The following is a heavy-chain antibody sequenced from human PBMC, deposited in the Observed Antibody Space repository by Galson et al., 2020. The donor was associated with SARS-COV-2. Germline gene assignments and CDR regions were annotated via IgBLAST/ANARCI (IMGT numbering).Heavy chain of an antibody. D-gene: IGHD3-10*01. Sequence: SETLSLTCSVSGDSITNYYWSWIRQPPGKGLEWIGYIYYSGGTYYNPSLNSRVTIPIDTSKTQFSLRLTSVTAADTAVYYCARRYSYGSGSYFWFDPWGQGTLVAVSS. CDR2: IYYSGGT. J-gene: IGHJ5*02. V-gene: IGHV4-59*01. CDR3: ARRYSYGSGSYFWFDP. CDR1: GDSITNYY.